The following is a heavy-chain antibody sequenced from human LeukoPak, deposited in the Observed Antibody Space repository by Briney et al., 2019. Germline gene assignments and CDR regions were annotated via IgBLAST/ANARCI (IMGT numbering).Heavy chain of an antibody. D-gene: IGHD3-22*01. CDR3: ARDRYYYDSSGYYKNWFDP. CDR2: IRPDGSEG. V-gene: IGHV3-7*01. CDR1: GITFSNSW. Sequence: TGGSLRLSCTTSGITFSNSWMWWGREAPGKGVGWVATIRPDGSEGYYADSVRGGFTISRDNSNNSLYLQMNSLRAEDTAVYYCARDRYYYDSSGYYKNWFDPWGQGTLVTVSS. J-gene: IGHJ5*02.